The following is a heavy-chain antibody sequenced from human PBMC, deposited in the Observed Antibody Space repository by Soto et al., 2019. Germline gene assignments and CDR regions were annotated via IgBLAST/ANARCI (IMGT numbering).Heavy chain of an antibody. Sequence: ASVKVSCKASGYTFTGYYMHWVRQAPGQGLEWMGWINPNSGGTNYAQKFQGWVTMTRDTSISTAYMELSSLRSEDTAVYYCARGYKIAARFPNWGQGTLVTVSS. D-gene: IGHD6-6*01. J-gene: IGHJ4*02. V-gene: IGHV1-2*04. CDR3: ARGYKIAARFPN. CDR1: GYTFTGYY. CDR2: INPNSGGT.